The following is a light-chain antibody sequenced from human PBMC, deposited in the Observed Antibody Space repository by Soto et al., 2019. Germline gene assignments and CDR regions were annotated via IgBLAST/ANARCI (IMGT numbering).Light chain of an antibody. CDR3: QQSETYPLT. J-gene: IGKJ5*01. CDR2: DAS. V-gene: IGKV1-5*01. Sequence: DIQMTQSPSTLSASVGARFTITCRASQTISTWLAWYQHKTGKAPNLLIYDASTLMSGVPSRFSGSGSGTEFTLTISSLQPGDFATYYCQQSETYPLTFGQGTRLEIK. CDR1: QTISTW.